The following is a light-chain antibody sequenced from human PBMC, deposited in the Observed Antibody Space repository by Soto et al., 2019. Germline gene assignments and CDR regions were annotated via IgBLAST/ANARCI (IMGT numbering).Light chain of an antibody. J-gene: IGLJ2*01. CDR3: QSYNSTNHVV. CDR2: ESK. V-gene: IGLV6-57*04. CDR1: SGSIASNY. Sequence: NFMLTQPHSVSESPGKTVTISCTPSSGSIASNYVQWYQRRPGSAPATVIYESKQRPSGVPDRFSGSIDSSSNSASLTSSGLKTEDEADYYCQSYNSTNHVVIGGGTKVTVL.